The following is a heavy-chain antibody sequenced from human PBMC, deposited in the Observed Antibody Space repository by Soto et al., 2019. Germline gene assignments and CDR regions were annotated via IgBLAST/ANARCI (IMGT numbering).Heavy chain of an antibody. CDR3: AKERTYYDGSVAWGYFDY. CDR1: GFTFSSYA. V-gene: IGHV3-23*01. J-gene: IGHJ4*02. D-gene: IGHD3-10*01. Sequence: EVQLLESGGGLVQPGGSLRLSCAASGFTFSSYAMIWVRQAPGKGLEWVSAISGSGGSTYYADSVKGRFTISRDNSKNTLYLQMNRLRAEATAVYYCAKERTYYDGSVAWGYFDYWGQGTLVTVSS. CDR2: ISGSGGST.